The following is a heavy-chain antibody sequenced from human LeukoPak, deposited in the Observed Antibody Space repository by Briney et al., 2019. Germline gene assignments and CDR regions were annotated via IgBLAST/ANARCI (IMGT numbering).Heavy chain of an antibody. Sequence: PSETLSLTCTVSGGSISSYYWSWIRQPPGKGLEWIGYIYYSGSTNYNPSLKSRVTISVDTSKNQFSLKLSSVTAADTAVYYCARDRCYDSSGYYGRYFDYWSQGTLVTVSS. CDR3: ARDRCYDSSGYYGRYFDY. D-gene: IGHD3-22*01. V-gene: IGHV4-59*01. J-gene: IGHJ4*02. CDR2: IYYSGST. CDR1: GGSISSYY.